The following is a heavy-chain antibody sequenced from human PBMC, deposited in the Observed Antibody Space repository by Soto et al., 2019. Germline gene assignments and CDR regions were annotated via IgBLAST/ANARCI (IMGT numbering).Heavy chain of an antibody. CDR1: GFTFSSYS. D-gene: IGHD3-22*01. CDR3: ARDPGYYYDSSGYDY. V-gene: IGHV3-48*02. CDR2: ISSSSSTI. Sequence: GGSLRLSCAASGFTFSSYSMNWVRQAPGKGLEWVSYISSSSSTIYYADSVKGRFTISRDNAKNSLYLQMNSLRDEDTAVYYCARDPGYYYDSSGYDYWGQGTLVTVSS. J-gene: IGHJ4*02.